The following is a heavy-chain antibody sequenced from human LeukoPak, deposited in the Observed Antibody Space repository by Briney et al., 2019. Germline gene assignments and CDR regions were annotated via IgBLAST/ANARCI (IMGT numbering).Heavy chain of an antibody. V-gene: IGHV1-69*02. CDR2: IIPILGIA. CDR1: GGTFSSNT. Sequence: SVKLSCKASGGTFSSNTISWERQAPGQGLEWMGRIIPILGIANYAQKFQGRVTITADKSTSTAYMELSSLRSEDTAVYYCARGGYGSGSFYYYYGMDVWGQGTTVTVSS. CDR3: ARGGYGSGSFYYYYGMDV. D-gene: IGHD3-10*01. J-gene: IGHJ6*02.